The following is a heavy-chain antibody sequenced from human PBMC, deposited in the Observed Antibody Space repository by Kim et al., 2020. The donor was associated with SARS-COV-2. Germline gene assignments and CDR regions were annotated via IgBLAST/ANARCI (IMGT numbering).Heavy chain of an antibody. J-gene: IGHJ4*02. Sequence: DGKNKYNADSVKGRFTTSRDNSKNTLYLQMNSLRAEDTAVYYCAKAEAYDYWGQGTLVTVSS. V-gene: IGHV3-30*02. CDR3: AKAEAYDY. CDR2: DGKNK.